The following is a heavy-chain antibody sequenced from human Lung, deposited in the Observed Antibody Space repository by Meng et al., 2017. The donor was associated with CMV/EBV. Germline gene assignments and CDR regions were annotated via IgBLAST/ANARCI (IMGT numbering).Heavy chain of an antibody. V-gene: IGHV4-4*02. CDR1: GGSISSSNW. CDR3: ASFPPPGKQWLVTDY. Sequence: QGQMPGSGPGLWKPSGTRSLTCAVSGGSISSSNWWSWVRQPPGKGLEWIGEIYHSGSTNYNPSLKSRVTISVDKSKNQFSLKLSSVTAADTAVYYCASFPPPGKQWLVTDYWGQGTLVTVSS. J-gene: IGHJ4*02. D-gene: IGHD6-19*01. CDR2: IYHSGST.